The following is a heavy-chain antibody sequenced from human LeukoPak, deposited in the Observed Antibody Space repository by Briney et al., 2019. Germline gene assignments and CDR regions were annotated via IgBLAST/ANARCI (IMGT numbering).Heavy chain of an antibody. J-gene: IGHJ4*02. Sequence: GGSLRLSCAASGFTFSSYSMNWVRQAPGKGLECVSSISSSSSYIYYADSVKGRFTISRDNSKNTLYLQMNSLRAEDTAVYYCARGRTTPDYFDYWGQGTLVTVSS. CDR2: ISSSSSYI. V-gene: IGHV3-21*01. CDR3: ARGRTTPDYFDY. D-gene: IGHD1-1*01. CDR1: GFTFSSYS.